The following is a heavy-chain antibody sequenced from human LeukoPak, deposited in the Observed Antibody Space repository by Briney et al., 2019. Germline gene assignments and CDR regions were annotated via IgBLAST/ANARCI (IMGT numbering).Heavy chain of an antibody. CDR1: GYTFTSYY. Sequence: ASVKVSCKASGYTFTSYYMHWVRQAPGQGLEWMGIINPSGGSTSYAQKFQGGVTMTRDTSTSTGYMELSSLRSEDTAVYYCARGSSGWYSVAYWGQGTLVTVSS. V-gene: IGHV1-46*01. CDR3: ARGSSGWYSVAY. D-gene: IGHD6-19*01. J-gene: IGHJ4*02. CDR2: INPSGGST.